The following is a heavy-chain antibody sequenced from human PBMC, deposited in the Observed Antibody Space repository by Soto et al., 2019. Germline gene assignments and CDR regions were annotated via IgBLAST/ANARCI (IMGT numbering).Heavy chain of an antibody. CDR2: IYYSGST. V-gene: IGHV4-39*01. D-gene: IGHD6-13*01. CDR3: ARHGAAAGLYWFDP. CDR1: GGSIRSSSYY. Sequence: QLQLQESGPGLVKPSETLSLTCTVSGGSIRSSSYYWGWIRQPPGKGLECIGSIYYSGSTYYNPPLTSRVTISVDMSKNQFSLKLGSVTAADTAVYYCARHGAAAGLYWFDPWGQGTLVTVSS. J-gene: IGHJ5*02.